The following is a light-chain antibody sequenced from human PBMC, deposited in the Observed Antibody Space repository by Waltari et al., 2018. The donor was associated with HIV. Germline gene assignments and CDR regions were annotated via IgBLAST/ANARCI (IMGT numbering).Light chain of an antibody. Sequence: QSVLTQPPSASGTPGQRVTISCSGSSSNIGRNYVYWYQQFQGTAPKLLIYRHNQRPSGVPDRFSGSKSGTSASLAISGLRSEDEADYYCAAWDDSLSAWVFGEETKLTVL. CDR2: RHN. V-gene: IGLV1-47*01. J-gene: IGLJ3*02. CDR3: AAWDDSLSAWV. CDR1: SSNIGRNY.